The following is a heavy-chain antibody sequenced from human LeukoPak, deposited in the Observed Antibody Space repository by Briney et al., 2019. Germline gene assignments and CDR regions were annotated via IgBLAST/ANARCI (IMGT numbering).Heavy chain of an antibody. Sequence: GGSPRLSCAASGFTFSDYYMSWIRQAPGKGLEWVSYISSSGSTIYYADSVKGRFTISRDNAKNSLYLQMNSLRAEDTAVYYCARPPGSSGYYYPFDYWGQGTLVTVSS. D-gene: IGHD3-22*01. V-gene: IGHV3-11*04. CDR3: ARPPGSSGYYYPFDY. CDR1: GFTFSDYY. J-gene: IGHJ4*02. CDR2: ISSSGSTI.